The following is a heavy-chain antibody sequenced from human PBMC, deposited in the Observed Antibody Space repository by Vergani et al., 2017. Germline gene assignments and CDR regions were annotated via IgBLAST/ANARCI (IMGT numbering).Heavy chain of an antibody. CDR1: GGSFSGYY. V-gene: IGHV4-34*01. D-gene: IGHD2-2*01. CDR3: ARAAAAPADYFDY. CDR2: INHSGST. Sequence: QVQLQQWGAGLLKPSETLSLTCAVYGGSFSGYYWSWIRQPPGKGLEWIGEINHSGSTNYNPSLKSRVTISVDTSKNQFSLKLSSVTAADTAVYYCARAAAAPADYFDYWGQGTLVTVSS. J-gene: IGHJ4*02.